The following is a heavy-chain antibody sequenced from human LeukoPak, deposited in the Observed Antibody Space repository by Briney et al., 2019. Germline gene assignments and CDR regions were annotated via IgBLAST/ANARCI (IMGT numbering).Heavy chain of an antibody. V-gene: IGHV4-59*01. Sequence: SETLSLTCTVSGGSMSSYYWSWIRQPPGKRLEWIGYIYYSGNTNSNPSLKSRVTISVDTSKNQFSLNLSSVTAADTAVYYCARVRDRSHNNWFDPWGQGTLVTVSS. CDR2: IYYSGNT. CDR1: GGSMSSYY. J-gene: IGHJ5*02. D-gene: IGHD3-22*01. CDR3: ARVRDRSHNNWFDP.